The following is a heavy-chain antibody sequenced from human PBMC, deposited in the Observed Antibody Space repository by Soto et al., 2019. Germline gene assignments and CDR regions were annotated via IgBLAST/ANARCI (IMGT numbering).Heavy chain of an antibody. CDR1: GFIFNNYA. CDR3: AIAGNYNDRSGYYDFDH. CDR2: VSNSGGST. J-gene: IGHJ4*02. V-gene: IGHV3-23*01. D-gene: IGHD3-22*01. Sequence: GGSLRLSCEASGFIFNNYAMNWVRQAPGQGLKWVSSVSNSGGSTNYADSVTGRFTISRDNSKNTVSLQMNSLRVEDTAVYYCAIAGNYNDRSGYYDFDHWGQGMWVTVAS.